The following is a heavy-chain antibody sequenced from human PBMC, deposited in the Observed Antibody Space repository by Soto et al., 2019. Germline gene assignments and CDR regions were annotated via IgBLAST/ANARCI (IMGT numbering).Heavy chain of an antibody. CDR3: ARDRRLMSAASGHYYYYGMDV. Sequence: GGSLRLSCAASGFTFSSYSMNWVRQAPGKGLEWVSSISSSSSYIYYADSVKGRFTISRDNAKNSLYLQMNSLRAEDTAVYYCARDRRLMSAASGHYYYYGMDVWGQGTTVTVSS. D-gene: IGHD2-2*01. CDR1: GFTFSSYS. CDR2: ISSSSSYI. J-gene: IGHJ6*02. V-gene: IGHV3-21*01.